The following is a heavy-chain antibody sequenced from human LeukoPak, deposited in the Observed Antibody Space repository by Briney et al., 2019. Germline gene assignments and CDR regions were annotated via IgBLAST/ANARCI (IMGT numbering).Heavy chain of an antibody. CDR2: IKQDGSEK. CDR1: VFTFSSYW. CDR3: ARDTGGGYSCYDC. Sequence: GGSLRLSCAASVFTFSSYWMTWMGQAPGRGLEGVANIKQDGSEKYYVDSVKGRFTISRDNAKNSLYLQMNSLRAEDTAVYYCARDTGGGYSCYDCWGQGTLVTVSS. J-gene: IGHJ4*02. D-gene: IGHD5-18*01. V-gene: IGHV3-7*01.